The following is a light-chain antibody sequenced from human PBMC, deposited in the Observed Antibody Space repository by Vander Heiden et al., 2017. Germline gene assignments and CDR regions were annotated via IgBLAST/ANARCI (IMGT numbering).Light chain of an antibody. CDR2: RNN. V-gene: IGLV1-47*01. CDR3: AAWDDSLSGWL. CDR1: SSNIGGNY. J-gene: IGLJ3*02. Sequence: QSVLTQPPSASGTPGQRVTISCSGSSSNIGGNYVYWYQQFPGRAPKLLIYRNNRRPSGVPDRFSGSKSDTSASLAISGLRSEDEADYYCAAWDDSLSGWLFGGGTKLTVL.